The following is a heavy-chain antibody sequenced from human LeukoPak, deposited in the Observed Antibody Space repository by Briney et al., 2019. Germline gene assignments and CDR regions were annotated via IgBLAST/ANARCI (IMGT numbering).Heavy chain of an antibody. Sequence: ASVKVSCKASGGTFTSHAISWVRQAPGQGLEWMGRIIPTLGVTTYAQKLQDRVTITADRSTSTAYMELRSLKSEDTAVYYCARVGAYDAFDIWGQGTMVTVSS. D-gene: IGHD3-16*01. V-gene: IGHV1-69*04. CDR1: GGTFTSHA. J-gene: IGHJ3*02. CDR3: ARVGAYDAFDI. CDR2: IIPTLGVT.